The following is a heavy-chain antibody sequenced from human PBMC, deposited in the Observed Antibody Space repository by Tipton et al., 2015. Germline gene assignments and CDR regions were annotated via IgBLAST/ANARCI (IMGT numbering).Heavy chain of an antibody. Sequence: SLRLSCAASGFVFSDYAMHWVRRAPGKRLEYVSSISNNGGSVSYPDSVKGRFTVSRDSSKSILYLQMSSLRPEDTAVYFCVKDQTKSYSGTYYFDSWGQGTLVTVSS. J-gene: IGHJ4*02. CDR3: VKDQTKSYSGTYYFDS. D-gene: IGHD1-26*01. V-gene: IGHV3-64D*06. CDR1: GFVFSDYA. CDR2: ISNNGGSV.